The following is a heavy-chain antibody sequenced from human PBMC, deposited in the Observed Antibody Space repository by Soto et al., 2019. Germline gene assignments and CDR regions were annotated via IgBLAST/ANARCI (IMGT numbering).Heavy chain of an antibody. CDR2: IYHSGST. V-gene: IGHV4-4*02. D-gene: IGHD2-15*01. CDR3: ARERGYCSGGSCSYYYGMDV. CDR1: GGSISSSNW. Sequence: QVQLQESGPGLVKPSGTLSLTCAVSGGSISSSNWWSWVRQPPGKGLEWIGEIYHSGSTNYNPSLKSRVTISVDKSKNQFSLKLSSVTAADTAVYYCARERGYCSGGSCSYYYGMDVWGQGPTVTVSS. J-gene: IGHJ6*02.